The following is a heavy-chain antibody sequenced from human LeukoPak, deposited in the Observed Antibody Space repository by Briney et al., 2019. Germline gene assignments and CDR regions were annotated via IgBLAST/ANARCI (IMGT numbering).Heavy chain of an antibody. J-gene: IGHJ4*02. CDR1: GFTFSNYA. Sequence: GGSLRLSCAASGFTFSNYAMTWVRQTPGKGLEWVSVISGGGDSTDYADSMKGRFTISRDNSKNTLYLQMNSLRAEDTALYYRGKFGFTGTICYVNYWGQGTLVTVSS. CDR3: GKFGFTGTICYVNY. D-gene: IGHD2-2*01. V-gene: IGHV3-23*01. CDR2: ISGGGDST.